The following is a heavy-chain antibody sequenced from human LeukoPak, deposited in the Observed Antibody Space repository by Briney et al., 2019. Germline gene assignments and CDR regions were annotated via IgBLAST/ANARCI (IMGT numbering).Heavy chain of an antibody. V-gene: IGHV4-34*01. J-gene: IGHJ5*02. Sequence: SGTLSLTCAVYGGSFRGYYWSWIRQPPGKGLEWIGEINHSGSTNYNPSLKSRVTISVDTSKNQFSLKLSSVTAADTAVYYCARRSAGNAAKSSWFDPWGQGTLVTVSS. CDR3: ARRSAGNAAKSSWFDP. D-gene: IGHD1-14*01. CDR2: INHSGST. CDR1: GGSFRGYY.